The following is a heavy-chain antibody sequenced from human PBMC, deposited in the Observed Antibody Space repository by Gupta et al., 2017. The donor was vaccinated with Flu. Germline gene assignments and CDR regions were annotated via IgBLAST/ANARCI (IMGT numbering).Heavy chain of an antibody. V-gene: IGHV3-33*01. Sequence: TFSSYGMHWVRQAPGKGLEWVAVIWSNGNNKDDADSVRGRLTFSRDNSKKTMYLKMRSLRVEDTAVYYCVRERGTLDCFDIWGQGTMVTVSS. CDR1: TFSSYG. J-gene: IGHJ3*02. CDR2: IWSNGNNK. CDR3: VRERGTLDCFDI. D-gene: IGHD3-16*01.